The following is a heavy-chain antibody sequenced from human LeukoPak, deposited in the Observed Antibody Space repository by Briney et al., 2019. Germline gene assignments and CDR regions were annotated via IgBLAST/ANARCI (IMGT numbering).Heavy chain of an antibody. CDR3: ARGSWKYDFWSGYYTPSYFDY. CDR1: GGSFSGYY. D-gene: IGHD3-3*01. J-gene: IGHJ4*02. CDR2: INHSGST. V-gene: IGHV4-34*01. Sequence: SETLSLTCAVYGGSFSGYYWSWIRQPPGKGLEWIGEINHSGSTNYNPSLKSRVTISVDTSKNQFSLKLSSVTAADTAVYYCARGSWKYDFWSGYYTPSYFDYWGQGTLVTVSS.